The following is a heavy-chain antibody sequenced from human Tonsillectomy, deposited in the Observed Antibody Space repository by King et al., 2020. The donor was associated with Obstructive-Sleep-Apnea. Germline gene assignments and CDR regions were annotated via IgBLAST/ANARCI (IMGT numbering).Heavy chain of an antibody. V-gene: IGHV3-48*04. D-gene: IGHD6-19*01. Sequence: VQLVESGGGLVQPGGSLRLSCAASGFTFSSYSMNRVRQAPGKGLEWVSYISSSSSTIYYADSVKGRFTISRDNAKNSLYLQMNSLRAEDTAVYYCARDSRGYSSGWYESFNYWGQGTLVTVSS. CDR1: GFTFSSYS. CDR2: ISSSSSTI. J-gene: IGHJ4*02. CDR3: ARDSRGYSSGWYESFNY.